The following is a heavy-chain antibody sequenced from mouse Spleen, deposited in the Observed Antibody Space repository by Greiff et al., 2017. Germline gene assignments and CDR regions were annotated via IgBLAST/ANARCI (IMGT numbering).Heavy chain of an antibody. V-gene: IGHV2-2*01. CDR1: GFSFTSYG. CDR3: ARNDNGSDYAMDY. CDR2: IWSGGST. Sequence: VQLQQSGPGLVQPSQTLSITCTVSGFSFTSYGVHWVRQSPGKGLEWLGVIWSGGSTDYNAAFISRLSISKNNSKSQVFYKMNSLQSDDTAIYYCARNDNGSDYAMDYWGQGTSVTVSS. D-gene: IGHD1-1*01. J-gene: IGHJ4*01.